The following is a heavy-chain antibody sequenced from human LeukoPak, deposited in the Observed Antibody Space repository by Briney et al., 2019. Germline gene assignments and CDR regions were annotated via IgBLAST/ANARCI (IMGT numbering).Heavy chain of an antibody. CDR2: ISYDGSNK. Sequence: GGSLRLSCAASGFTFSSYGMRWVRQAPGKGLEWVAVISYDGSNKYYADSVKGRFTISRDNSKNTLYLQMNSLRAEDTAVYYCAKVTGVMIQLPVRGYFDYWGQGTLVTVSS. V-gene: IGHV3-30*18. CDR3: AKVTGVMIQLPVRGYFDY. D-gene: IGHD5-18*01. J-gene: IGHJ4*02. CDR1: GFTFSSYG.